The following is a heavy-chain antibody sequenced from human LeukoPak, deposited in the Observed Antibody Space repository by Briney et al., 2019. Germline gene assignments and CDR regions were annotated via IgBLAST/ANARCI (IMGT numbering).Heavy chain of an antibody. D-gene: IGHD3-22*01. Sequence: GESLKISCKGSGYSFTSYWIGWVRQMPGKGLEWMGIIYPGDSDTRYSPSFQGQVTISADKSISTAYLQWSSLKASDTAMYYCARIFSYYDSSGYYLRGAFDIWGQGTMVTVSS. V-gene: IGHV5-51*01. J-gene: IGHJ3*02. CDR3: ARIFSYYDSSGYYLRGAFDI. CDR1: GYSFTSYW. CDR2: IYPGDSDT.